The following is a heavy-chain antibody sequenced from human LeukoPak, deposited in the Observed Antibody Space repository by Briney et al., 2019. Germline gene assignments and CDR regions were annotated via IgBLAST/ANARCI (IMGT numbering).Heavy chain of an antibody. Sequence: GGSLRLSCAASGFTFSSYWMSWVRQAPGKGLEWVANIKQDGSEKYYVDSVKGRFTISRDNAKNTLYLQMNSLRAEDTALYYCAKVAYYYGSGSYFQAYFDYWGQGTLVTVSS. J-gene: IGHJ4*02. CDR2: IKQDGSEK. CDR3: AKVAYYYGSGSYFQAYFDY. CDR1: GFTFSSYW. V-gene: IGHV3-7*03. D-gene: IGHD3-10*01.